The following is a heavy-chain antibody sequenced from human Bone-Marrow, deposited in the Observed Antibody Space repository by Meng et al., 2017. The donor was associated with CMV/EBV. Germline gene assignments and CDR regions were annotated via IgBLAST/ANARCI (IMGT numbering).Heavy chain of an antibody. CDR2: IYYSGST. J-gene: IGHJ5*02. CDR3: ARDRAHIVVVPAAMRGNWFDP. CDR1: GCSSSGSSYY. V-gene: IGHV4-39*07. Sequence: QLQLQESGPGLVKPSETLSLTCTVAGCSSSGSSYYWGWIRQPPGKGLEWIGSIYYSGSTYYNPSLKSRVTISVDTSKNQFSLKLSSVTAADTAVYYCARDRAHIVVVPAAMRGNWFDPGGQGTLVTVSA. D-gene: IGHD2-2*01.